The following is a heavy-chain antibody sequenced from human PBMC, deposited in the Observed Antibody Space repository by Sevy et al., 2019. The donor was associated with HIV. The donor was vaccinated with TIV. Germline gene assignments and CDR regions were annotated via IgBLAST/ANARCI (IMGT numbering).Heavy chain of an antibody. CDR3: AREGCTRPHDY. CDR2: FSFGCGQI. CDR1: AFPFSKYS. V-gene: IGHV3-21*04. J-gene: IGHJ4*02. Sequence: GGSLRLSCAASAFPFSKYSRSWIRQTPGKGLEWVATFSFGCGQINYADSVKGRFTISRDDSRNTFYLQMNSLRSDDTAIYYCAREGCTRPHDYWGQGTVVTVSS. D-gene: IGHD2-8*01.